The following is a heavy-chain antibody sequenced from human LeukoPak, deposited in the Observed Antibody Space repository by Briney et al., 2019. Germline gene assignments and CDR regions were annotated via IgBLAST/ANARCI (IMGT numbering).Heavy chain of an antibody. V-gene: IGHV3-23*01. Sequence: PGGSLRLSCAASGFTFSSYAMNWVRQAPGKGLEWVSSISGSGGRTYYADSVKGRFTISRDNSKNTLYLQMSSLRAEDTAVYSCAKTQRPSLVPSFDVWGLGTMVTVSS. CDR1: GFTFSSYA. D-gene: IGHD6-13*01. CDR2: ISGSGGRT. J-gene: IGHJ3*01. CDR3: AKTQRPSLVPSFDV.